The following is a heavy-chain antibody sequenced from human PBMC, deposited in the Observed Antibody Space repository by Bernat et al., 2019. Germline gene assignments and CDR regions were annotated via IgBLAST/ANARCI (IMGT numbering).Heavy chain of an antibody. CDR3: ARDKRFRERGSYYNAFDI. J-gene: IGHJ3*02. CDR1: GYTFTSYG. V-gene: IGHV1-18*01. Sequence: QVQLVQSGAEVKKPGASVKVSCKAAGYTFTSYGISWVRQAPGQGLEWMGWISAYNGNTNYAQKLQGRVTMTTDTSTSTAYMELRSLRSDDAAVYYCARDKRFRERGSYYNAFDIWGQGTMVTVSS. CDR2: ISAYNGNT. D-gene: IGHD1-26*01.